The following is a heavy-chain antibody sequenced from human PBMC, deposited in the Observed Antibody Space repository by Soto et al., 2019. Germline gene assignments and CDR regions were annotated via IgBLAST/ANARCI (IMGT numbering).Heavy chain of an antibody. CDR2: IIPILGTA. V-gene: IGHV1-69*06. CDR1: GGTFSSYA. Sequence: QVQLVQSGAEVKKPGSSVKVSCKASGGTFSSYAISWVRQAPGHGLEWMGGIIPILGTANYAQKFKGRVTITADKSTSKAYMELSSLRSEDTVVYYCARHRHYGDNNWYDPWGQGTLVTVSS. J-gene: IGHJ5*02. CDR3: ARHRHYGDNNWYDP. D-gene: IGHD4-17*01.